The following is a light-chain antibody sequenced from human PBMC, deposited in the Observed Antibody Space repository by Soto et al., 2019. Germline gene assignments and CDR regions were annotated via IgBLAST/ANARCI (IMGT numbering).Light chain of an antibody. CDR2: AAS. V-gene: IGKV1-39*01. Sequence: DIQMTQSPSSLSASVGDRVTIACWASQTISRYLNWYQQKPGQAPKLLIFAASNLQSGVPSRFSGSGSGTHFTLTISSLQPEDFATYYCQESHSTPFTFGPGTKVDIK. J-gene: IGKJ3*01. CDR1: QTISRY. CDR3: QESHSTPFT.